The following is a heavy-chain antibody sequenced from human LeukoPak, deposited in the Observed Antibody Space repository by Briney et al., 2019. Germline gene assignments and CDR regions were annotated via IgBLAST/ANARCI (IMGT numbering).Heavy chain of an antibody. CDR1: GFTFSSYW. CDR3: ARDDYSSSWSDYYYYVDA. V-gene: IGHV3-7*01. D-gene: IGHD6-13*01. CDR2: IKQDGSEK. Sequence: GGSLRLSCTASGFTFSSYWMTWVRQAPGKGLEWVANIKQDGSEKYYVDSVKGRFTISRDNAKNSLYLQMNSRRAEDTAVYYCARDDYSSSWSDYYYYVDAWGKGTTVTVSS. J-gene: IGHJ6*03.